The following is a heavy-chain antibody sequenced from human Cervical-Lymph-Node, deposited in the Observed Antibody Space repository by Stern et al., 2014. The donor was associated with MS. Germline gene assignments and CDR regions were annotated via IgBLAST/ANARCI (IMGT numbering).Heavy chain of an antibody. D-gene: IGHD6-19*01. CDR2: ISTNTGDP. Sequence: QVQLVQSGPELKKPGASVKVSCKASGYTFNNYAMNWVRQAPGQGLEWMGWISTNTGDPDYAQGFTGRFVFSMDTSVSTAYLQITSLKAEDTAVYYCARPNDSSGLFDQWGQGTLVTVSS. CDR1: GYTFNNYA. J-gene: IGHJ5*02. V-gene: IGHV7-4-1*02. CDR3: ARPNDSSGLFDQ.